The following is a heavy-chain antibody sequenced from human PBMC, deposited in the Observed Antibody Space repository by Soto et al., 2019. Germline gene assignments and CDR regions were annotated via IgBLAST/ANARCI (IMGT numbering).Heavy chain of an antibody. CDR1: GGSFSGYY. Sequence: SETLSLTCAVYGGSFSGYYWSWIRQQPGKGLEWIGEINHSGSTNYNPSLKSRVTISVDTSKNQFSLKLSSVTAADTAVYYCARGRGRAAGYYYYMDVWGKGTTVTVSS. D-gene: IGHD6-13*01. J-gene: IGHJ6*03. CDR3: ARGRGRAAGYYYYMDV. CDR2: INHSGST. V-gene: IGHV4-34*01.